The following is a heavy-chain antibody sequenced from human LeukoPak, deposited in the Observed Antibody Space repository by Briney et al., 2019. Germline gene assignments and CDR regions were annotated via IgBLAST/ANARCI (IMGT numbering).Heavy chain of an antibody. Sequence: GGSLRLSCAASGFTFDDYAMHWVRQAPGKGLEWVSLISGDGGSTYYADSVKGRFTISRDNSKNSLYLQMNSLRTEDTALYYCAQDIWWNRVVAAAANYWGQGTLVTVSS. CDR1: GFTFDDYA. CDR3: AQDIWWNRVVAAAANY. D-gene: IGHD6-13*01. J-gene: IGHJ4*02. V-gene: IGHV3-43*02. CDR2: ISGDGGST.